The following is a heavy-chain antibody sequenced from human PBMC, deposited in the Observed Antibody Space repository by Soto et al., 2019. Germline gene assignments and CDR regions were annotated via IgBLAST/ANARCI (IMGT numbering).Heavy chain of an antibody. D-gene: IGHD2-2*01. V-gene: IGHV3-30*18. Sequence: GGSLRLSCAASGFTFSSYGMHWVRQAPGKGLEWVAVISYDGSKKYYADSVKGRFTISRDNSKNTLYLQMNSLRAEDTAVYYCAKDNSYADYYYYGMDVWGQGTTVTVSS. CDR1: GFTFSSYG. CDR2: ISYDGSKK. J-gene: IGHJ6*02. CDR3: AKDNSYADYYYYGMDV.